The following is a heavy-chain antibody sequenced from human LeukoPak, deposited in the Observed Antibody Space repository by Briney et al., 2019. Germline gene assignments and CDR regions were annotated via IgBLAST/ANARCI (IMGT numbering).Heavy chain of an antibody. J-gene: IGHJ1*01. CDR3: ARKALRGLAYFQH. V-gene: IGHV1-46*01. Sequence: ASVKVSCKTSGYTFTTYYIHWVRQAPGQGLERMGKINPSGGTTTYAQQFQGRVTMTRDTSTSTVYMELNTLRSEDTAVYYCARKALRGLAYFQHWGQGALVTVSS. CDR1: GYTFTTYY. D-gene: IGHD3-16*01. CDR2: INPSGGTT.